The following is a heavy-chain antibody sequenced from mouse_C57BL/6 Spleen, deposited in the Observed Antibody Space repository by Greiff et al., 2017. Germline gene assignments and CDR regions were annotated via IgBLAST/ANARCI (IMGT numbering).Heavy chain of an antibody. V-gene: IGHV1-80*01. CDR1: GYAFSSYW. CDR2: IYPGDGDT. J-gene: IGHJ2*01. D-gene: IGHD1-1*01. Sequence: QVHVKQSGAELVKPGASVKISCKASGYAFSSYWMNWVKQRPGKGLEWIGQIYPGDGDTNYNGKFKGKATLTADKSSSTAYMQLSSLTSEDSAVYFCAREGYYGSSYGFDYWGQGTTLTVSS. CDR3: AREGYYGSSYGFDY.